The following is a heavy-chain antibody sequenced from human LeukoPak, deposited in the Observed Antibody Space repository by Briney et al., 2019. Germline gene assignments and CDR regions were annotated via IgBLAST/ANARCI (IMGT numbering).Heavy chain of an antibody. Sequence: PSETLSLTCSVSNGSISNYLWSWIRQPPGKGLEWIGYTYQSSSTHYNPSLKGRVTMSGDTSKKQFSLKLTSLTAADTAVYFCARGQAGSLRLGTPGHYFDYWGQGTLVTVSS. CDR2: TYQSSST. CDR3: ARGQAGSLRLGTPGHYFDY. V-gene: IGHV4-59*01. J-gene: IGHJ4*02. CDR1: NGSISNYL. D-gene: IGHD3-16*01.